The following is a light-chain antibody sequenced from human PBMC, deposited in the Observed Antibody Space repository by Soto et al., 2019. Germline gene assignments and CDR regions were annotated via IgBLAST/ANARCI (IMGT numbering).Light chain of an antibody. J-gene: IGLJ1*01. CDR2: GNS. V-gene: IGLV1-40*01. CDR3: QSYDSSLSGSKV. CDR1: SSNIGAGYD. Sequence: QPVVTQPPSVSGAPGQRVTISCTGSSSNIGAGYDVHWYQQLPGTAPKLLIYGNSNRPSGVPDRFSGSKSGTSASLAITGLQAEDEADYYCQSYDSSLSGSKVFGTGTKVTVL.